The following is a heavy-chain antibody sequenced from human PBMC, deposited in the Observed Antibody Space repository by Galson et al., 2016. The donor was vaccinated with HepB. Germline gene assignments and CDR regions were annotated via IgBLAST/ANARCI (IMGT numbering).Heavy chain of an antibody. J-gene: IGHJ3*02. CDR1: GFTLSNYC. D-gene: IGHD3-16*01. CDR2: KKQDGTQK. Sequence: SLRLSCAASGFTLSNYCMRWVRQAPGEGLEWLATKKQDGTQKEYADSVKGRLTISRDNSKNLLYLQMNSLRVEDTAVYYCAREGEGGFDNWGQGTMVTVSS. CDR3: AREGEGGFDN. V-gene: IGHV3-7*01.